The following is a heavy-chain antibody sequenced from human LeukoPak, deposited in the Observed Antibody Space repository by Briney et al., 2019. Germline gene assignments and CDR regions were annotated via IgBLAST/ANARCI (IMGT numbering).Heavy chain of an antibody. V-gene: IGHV4-30-2*01. J-gene: IGHJ4*02. Sequence: PSETLSLTCTVSGGSISSYSWSWIRQPPGKGLEWIGYIYHSGSTYYNPSLKSRVTISVDRSKNQFSLKLSSVTAADTAVYYCARAASGFGELWAPFFDYWGQGTLVTVSS. D-gene: IGHD3-10*01. CDR3: ARAASGFGELWAPFFDY. CDR1: GGSISSYS. CDR2: IYHSGST.